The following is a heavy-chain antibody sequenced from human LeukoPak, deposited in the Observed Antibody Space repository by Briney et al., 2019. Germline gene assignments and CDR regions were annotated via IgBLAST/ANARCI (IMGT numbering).Heavy chain of an antibody. CDR2: IIPIFGTA. CDR1: GGTFSSYA. J-gene: IGHJ4*02. CDR3: ARDVGNSAFDY. V-gene: IGHV1-69*05. Sequence: SVKVSCKXSGGTFSSYAISWVRQAPGQGLEGMGGIIPIFGTANYAQKFQGRVTITTDESTSTAYMELSSLRSEDTAVYYCARDVGNSAFDYWGQGTLVTVSS. D-gene: IGHD4-23*01.